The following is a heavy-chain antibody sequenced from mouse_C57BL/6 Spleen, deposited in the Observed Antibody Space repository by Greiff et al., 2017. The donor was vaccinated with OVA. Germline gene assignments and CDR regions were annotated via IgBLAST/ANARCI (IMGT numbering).Heavy chain of an antibody. J-gene: IGHJ1*03. D-gene: IGHD1-1*01. V-gene: IGHV1-53*01. CDR2: INPSNGGT. CDR3: ASSYYGSSYDYWYFDV. Sequence: QVQLQQPGTELVKPGASVKLSCKASGYTFTSYWMHWVKQRPGQGLEWIGNINPSNGGTNYNEKFKSKATLTVDKSSSTAYMQLSSLTSEDSAVYYCASSYYGSSYDYWYFDVWGTGTTVTGSS. CDR1: GYTFTSYW.